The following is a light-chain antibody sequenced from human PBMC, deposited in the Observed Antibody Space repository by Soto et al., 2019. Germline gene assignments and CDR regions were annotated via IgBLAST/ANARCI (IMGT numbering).Light chain of an antibody. CDR2: AAS. CDR1: QGIGNG. Sequence: DIQMTQSPSSLSASVGDRVTITCRSSQGIGNGLGWYQQKPGKAPKRLIYAASSLQSGAPSRFSCSGSGTEFTLTINGLQPEDFATYYCLQHNSYPRTFGQGTKVDIK. J-gene: IGKJ1*01. V-gene: IGKV1-17*01. CDR3: LQHNSYPRT.